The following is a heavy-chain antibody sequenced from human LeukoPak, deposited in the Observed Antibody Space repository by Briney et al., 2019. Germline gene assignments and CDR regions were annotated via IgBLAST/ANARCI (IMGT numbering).Heavy chain of an antibody. V-gene: IGHV3-23*01. D-gene: IGHD1-26*01. J-gene: IGHJ4*02. CDR1: GFTLSSYA. Sequence: GGSLRLSCAASGFTLSSYAMSWVRQAPGKGLEWVSAISCSGGSIYYADRAKGRFTISRDNSKNTLYLQMNSLRAEDTAVYYCAKDPYRHSGRHFDYWGQGTLVTVSS. CDR2: ISCSGGSI. CDR3: AKDPYRHSGRHFDY.